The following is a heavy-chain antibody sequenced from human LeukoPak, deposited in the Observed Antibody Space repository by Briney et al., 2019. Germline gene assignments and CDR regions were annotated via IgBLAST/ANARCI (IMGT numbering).Heavy chain of an antibody. J-gene: IGHJ3*02. Sequence: SETLSLTCTVSGGSISSGGYYWSWIRQHPGKGLEWIGYICYSGSTYYNPSLKSRVTISVDTSKNQFSLKLSSVTAADTAVYYCARRTVTNAFDIWGQGTMVTVSS. CDR2: ICYSGST. D-gene: IGHD4-17*01. CDR1: GGSISSGGYY. CDR3: ARRTVTNAFDI. V-gene: IGHV4-31*03.